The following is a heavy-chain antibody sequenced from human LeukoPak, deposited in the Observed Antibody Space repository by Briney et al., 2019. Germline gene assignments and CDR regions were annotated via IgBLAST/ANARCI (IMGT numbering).Heavy chain of an antibody. CDR2: IYTSGST. Sequence: SETLALTCTVSGGAISSYYWSWIRQPAGKGLEWIGRIYTSGSTNYNPSLKSRVTMSVDTSKNQFSLKLRSVTAADTAVYYCARDDGLTAQDVWGKGTTVTVSS. J-gene: IGHJ6*04. V-gene: IGHV4-4*07. CDR3: ARDDGLTAQDV. D-gene: IGHD2-21*02. CDR1: GGAISSYY.